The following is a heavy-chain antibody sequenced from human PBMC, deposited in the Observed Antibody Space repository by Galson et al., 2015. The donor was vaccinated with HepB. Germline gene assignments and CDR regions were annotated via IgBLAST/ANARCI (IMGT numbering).Heavy chain of an antibody. CDR3: ARRVSGNFDL. CDR1: GFTFNIYT. D-gene: IGHD5-12*01. CDR2: ILSDGNT. J-gene: IGHJ4*02. Sequence: SLRLSCAASGFTFNIYTTGWVRQAPGKGLEWVSAILSDGNTYYTDSVKGRFTISRDNSKNTLDLQMNSLRVEDTAVYFCARRVSGNFDLWGQGTLVTVSS. V-gene: IGHV3-23*01.